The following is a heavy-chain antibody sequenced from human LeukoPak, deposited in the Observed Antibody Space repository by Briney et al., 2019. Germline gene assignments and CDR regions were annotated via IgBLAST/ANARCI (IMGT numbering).Heavy chain of an antibody. D-gene: IGHD5-18*01. CDR2: ISGSGGST. J-gene: IGHJ4*02. CDR1: GFTFSSYA. Sequence: PGGSLRLSCAASGFTFSSYAMSWVRQAPGKGLEWVSAISGSGGSTYYADSVKGRFTISRDNTKNSLHLQTNSLRAEDTAVYYCARADSYGSILDYWGQGTRVIDSS. CDR3: ARADSYGSILDY. V-gene: IGHV3-23*01.